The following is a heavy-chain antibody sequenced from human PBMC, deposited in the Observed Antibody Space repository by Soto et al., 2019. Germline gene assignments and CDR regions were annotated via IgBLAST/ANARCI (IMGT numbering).Heavy chain of an antibody. V-gene: IGHV1-8*02. CDR3: ARGQPGVASYYYYYYYMDV. CDR2: MNPNSGNT. Sequence: ASVKVSCKASGYTFTSYYMHWVRQAPGQGLEWMGWMNPNSGNTGYAQKFQGRVTMTRNTSISTAYMELSSLRSEDTAVYYCARGQPGVASYYYYYYYMDVWGKGTTVTVSS. J-gene: IGHJ6*03. D-gene: IGHD6-13*01. CDR1: GYTFTSYY.